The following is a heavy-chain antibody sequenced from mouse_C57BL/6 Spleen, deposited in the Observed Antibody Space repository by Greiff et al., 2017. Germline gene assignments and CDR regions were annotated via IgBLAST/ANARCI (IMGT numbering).Heavy chain of an antibody. Sequence: VQLQQSGGGLVKPGGSLKLSCAASGFTFSDYGMHWVRQAPEKGLEWVAYISSGSSTIYYADTVKGRFTISRDNAKNTLFLQMTSLRSEDTAMYYCARANWDVDYAMDYWGQGTSVTVSS. CDR2: ISSGSSTI. J-gene: IGHJ4*01. CDR1: GFTFSDYG. D-gene: IGHD4-1*01. CDR3: ARANWDVDYAMDY. V-gene: IGHV5-17*01.